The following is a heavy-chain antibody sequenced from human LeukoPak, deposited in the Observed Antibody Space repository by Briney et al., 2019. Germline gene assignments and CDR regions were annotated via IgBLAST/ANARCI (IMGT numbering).Heavy chain of an antibody. D-gene: IGHD3-3*01. J-gene: IGHJ6*03. Sequence: PGGSLRLSCAASGFTFSSYAMHWVRQAPGKGLEWVAVISYDGSNKYYADSVKGRFTISGDNAKNSLYLQMNSLRAEDTAVYYCARVRFLEWLSHYYYYYYMDVWGKGTTVTVSS. CDR2: ISYDGSNK. V-gene: IGHV3-30*04. CDR1: GFTFSSYA. CDR3: ARVRFLEWLSHYYYYYYMDV.